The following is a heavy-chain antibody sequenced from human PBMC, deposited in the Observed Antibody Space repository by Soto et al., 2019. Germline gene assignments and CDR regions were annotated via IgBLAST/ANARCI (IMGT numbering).Heavy chain of an antibody. CDR1: GGTFSSYA. J-gene: IGHJ6*02. CDR3: ARDHITQQLEGGLPNVHYYGMDV. V-gene: IGHV1-69*13. D-gene: IGHD6-13*01. CDR2: IIPIFGTA. Sequence: GASVKVSCKASGGTFSSYAISWVRQAPGQGLEWMGGIIPIFGTANYAQKFQGRVTITADESTSTAYMELSSLRSEDTAVYYCARDHITQQLEGGLPNVHYYGMDVWGQGTTVTVSS.